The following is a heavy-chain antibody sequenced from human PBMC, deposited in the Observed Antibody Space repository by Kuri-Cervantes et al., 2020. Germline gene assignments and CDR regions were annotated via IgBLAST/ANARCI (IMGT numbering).Heavy chain of an antibody. V-gene: IGHV4-39*01. CDR1: GGSVSRSNYY. Sequence: GSLRLSCTVSGGSVSRSNYYWGWVRQTPGKGLEWVASVLYRGNTYYSPSLKRRVTISVDASNNQFSLRLNSVTAADTAIYYCAKGMTKLDYWGQGTLVTVSS. CDR3: AKGMTKLDY. CDR2: VLYRGNT. J-gene: IGHJ4*02.